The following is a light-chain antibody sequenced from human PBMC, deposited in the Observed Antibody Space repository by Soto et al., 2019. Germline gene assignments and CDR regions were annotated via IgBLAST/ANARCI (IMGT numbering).Light chain of an antibody. V-gene: IGKV1-8*01. CDR1: QDVSGY. J-gene: IGKJ1*01. CDR3: QQYSSHAT. Sequence: AIRMTQSPSSLSASTGDRVTITCRASQDVSGYVAWYQQKPGKPPRLLIYAASTLQTGVPSRFSGSGSGTEFTLTITCLQSEDYATYYCQQYSSHATFGQGTKVDIX. CDR2: AAS.